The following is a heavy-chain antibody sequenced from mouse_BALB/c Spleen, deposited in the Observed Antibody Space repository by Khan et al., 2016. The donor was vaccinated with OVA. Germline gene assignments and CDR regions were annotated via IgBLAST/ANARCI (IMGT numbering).Heavy chain of an antibody. V-gene: IGHV1-80*01. D-gene: IGHD2-2*01. J-gene: IGHJ3*01. CDR3: ARSEGYFAY. Sequence: QVQLQQSGSELVRPGSSVKISCKASGYGFSSFWMNWLKQRPGQGLEWIGQIYPGDGDTNYNGKFKGKATLTADISSSTAYMQLSSLTSEDSAVYFCARSEGYFAYWGQGTLIIVSA. CDR1: GYGFSSFW. CDR2: IYPGDGDT.